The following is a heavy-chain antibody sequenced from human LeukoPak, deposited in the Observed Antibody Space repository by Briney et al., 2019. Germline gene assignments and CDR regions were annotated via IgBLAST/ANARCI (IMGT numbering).Heavy chain of an antibody. CDR1: EYTFTSYY. D-gene: IGHD3-22*01. CDR2: INPNSGGT. J-gene: IGHJ4*02. Sequence: ASVKVSCKASEYTFTSYYMHWVRQAPGQGLEWMGWINPNSGGTNYAQKFQGRVTMTRDTSISTAYMELSRLRSDDTAVYYCARGTGEYYYDSSGYYWWGYFDYWGQGTLVTVSS. CDR3: ARGTGEYYYDSSGYYWWGYFDY. V-gene: IGHV1-2*02.